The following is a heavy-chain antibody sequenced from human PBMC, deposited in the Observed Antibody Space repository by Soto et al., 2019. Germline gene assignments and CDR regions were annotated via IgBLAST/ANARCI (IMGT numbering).Heavy chain of an antibody. CDR2: INSDGSST. J-gene: IGHJ3*02. D-gene: IGHD3-3*01. CDR3: ARGDFRSFGVVIIAAFDI. CDR1: GFTFSSYW. Sequence: GGSLRVSCAASGFTFSSYWMHWVRQAPGKGLVWVSRINSDGSSTSYADSVKGRFTISRDNAKNTLYLQMNSLRAEDTAVYYCARGDFRSFGVVIIAAFDIWGQGTMVTVSS. V-gene: IGHV3-74*01.